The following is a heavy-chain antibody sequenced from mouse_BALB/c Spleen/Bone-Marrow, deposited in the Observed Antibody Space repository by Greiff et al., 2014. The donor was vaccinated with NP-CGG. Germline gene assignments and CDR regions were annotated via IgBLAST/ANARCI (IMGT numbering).Heavy chain of an antibody. J-gene: IGHJ2*01. D-gene: IGHD2-4*01. CDR2: INPGSGGT. Sequence: QLQQPGAELVRPGTSVKVSCKASGYAFTNYLIEWVKQRPGQGLEWIGVINPGSGGTNYNEKFKGKATLTADKSSSTAYMQLSSLTSDDSAVYFCARREDYDLDYWGQGTTLTVSS. CDR1: GYAFTNYL. CDR3: ARREDYDLDY. V-gene: IGHV1-54*01.